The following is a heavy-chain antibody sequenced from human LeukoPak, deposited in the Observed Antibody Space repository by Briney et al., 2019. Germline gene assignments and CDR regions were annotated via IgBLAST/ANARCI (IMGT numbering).Heavy chain of an antibody. V-gene: IGHV1-46*01. CDR2: INPSGGGT. CDR1: GYTFTSYY. CDR3: ARDAAPGRLVLHYYFDY. J-gene: IGHJ4*02. Sequence: ASVKVSCKASGYTFTSYYIHWVRQAPGQGLECLGIINPSGGGTNYAQKFQDRVTMTRDTSTNTVYMELSSLGSEDTAVYFCARDAAPGRLVLHYYFDYWGQGTLVTVSS. D-gene: IGHD2/OR15-2a*01.